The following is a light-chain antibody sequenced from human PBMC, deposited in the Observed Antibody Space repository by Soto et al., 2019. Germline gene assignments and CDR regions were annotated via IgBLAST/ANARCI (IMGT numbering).Light chain of an antibody. V-gene: IGLV1-44*01. J-gene: IGLJ2*01. Sequence: QSVLTQPPSVSGTPGQRVTISCSGSNSNIGSNAVSWYQQLPGTAPKSLIYSNNQRPSGVPDRISGSKSGTSASLAISGLQSEDEAEYYCAAWGDSLRGRVFGGGTKVTVL. CDR3: AAWGDSLRGRV. CDR2: SNN. CDR1: NSNIGSNA.